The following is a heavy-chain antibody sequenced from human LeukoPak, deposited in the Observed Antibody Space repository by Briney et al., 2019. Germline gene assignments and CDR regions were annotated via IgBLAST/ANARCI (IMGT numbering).Heavy chain of an antibody. CDR1: RYTLTELS. V-gene: IGHV1-24*01. CDR3: ATYSGYALHDAFDI. CDR2: FDPEDGEA. Sequence: ASVKVSCKVPRYTLTELSMHWVRQAPGKGLEWMGGFDPEDGEAIYAQKFQGRVTMTEDTSTDTAYMELSSLRSEDTAVYYCATYSGYALHDAFDIWGQGTMVTVSS. D-gene: IGHD5-12*01. J-gene: IGHJ3*02.